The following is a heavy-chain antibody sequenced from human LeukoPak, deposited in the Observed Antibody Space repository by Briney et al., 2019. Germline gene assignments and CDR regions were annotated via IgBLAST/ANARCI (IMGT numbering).Heavy chain of an antibody. CDR2: IYDSGST. D-gene: IGHD4-23*01. CDR3: ARRSISGNSWDYFDY. Sequence: SETLSLTCTVSGGSISNYYWSWIRQPPGKGLEWIGYIYDSGSTNYNPSLKSRVTISIDTSKNRFSLNLSSVTAADTAVYYCARRSISGNSWDYFDYWGQGTLVTVSS. CDR1: GGSISNYY. J-gene: IGHJ4*02. V-gene: IGHV4-59*08.